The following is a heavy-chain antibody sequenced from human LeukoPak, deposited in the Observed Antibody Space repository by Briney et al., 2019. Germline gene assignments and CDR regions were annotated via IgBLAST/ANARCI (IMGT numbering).Heavy chain of an antibody. Sequence: PSETLSLACTVSGGSISSSSYYWGWIRQTPGKGLEWIGSIYYSGSTFYSPSLKSRVTISVDTSKNQFSLKLSSVTAADTAVYYCARAFYGSGSLSYYYYYYMDVWGKGTTVTVSS. J-gene: IGHJ6*03. V-gene: IGHV4-39*07. CDR3: ARAFYGSGSLSYYYYYYMDV. CDR2: IYYSGST. CDR1: GGSISSSSYY. D-gene: IGHD3-10*01.